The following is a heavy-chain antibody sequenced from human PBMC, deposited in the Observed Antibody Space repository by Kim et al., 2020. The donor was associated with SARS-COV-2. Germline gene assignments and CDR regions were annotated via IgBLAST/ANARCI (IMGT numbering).Heavy chain of an antibody. CDR3: ARLVGYSIAARGKGDWFDP. D-gene: IGHD6-6*01. CDR1: GYSFTSYW. CDR2: IYPGDSDT. Sequence: GESLQISCKGSGYSFTSYWIGWVRQMPGKGLEWMGIIYPGDSDTRYSPSFQGQVTISADKSISTAYLQWSSLKASDTAMYYCARLVGYSIAARGKGDWFDPWGQGTLVTVSS. V-gene: IGHV5-51*01. J-gene: IGHJ5*02.